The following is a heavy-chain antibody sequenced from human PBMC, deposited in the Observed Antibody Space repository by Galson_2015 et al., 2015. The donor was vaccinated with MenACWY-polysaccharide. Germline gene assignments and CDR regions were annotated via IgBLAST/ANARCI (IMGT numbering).Heavy chain of an antibody. CDR1: GGSISSYY. Sequence: ETLSLTCTVSGGSISSYYWSWIRQPPGKGLEWIGYIYYSGSTNYNPSLKSRVTISVDTSKNQFSLKLSSVTAADTAVYYCARADYDFWTLFDYWGQGTLVTVSS. J-gene: IGHJ4*02. CDR2: IYYSGST. V-gene: IGHV4-59*01. D-gene: IGHD3-3*01. CDR3: ARADYDFWTLFDY.